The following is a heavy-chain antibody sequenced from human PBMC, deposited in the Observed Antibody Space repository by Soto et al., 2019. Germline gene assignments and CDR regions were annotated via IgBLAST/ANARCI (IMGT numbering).Heavy chain of an antibody. D-gene: IGHD5-12*01. CDR3: AHKGDGYRGFKY. V-gene: IGHV2-5*02. CDR2: IYWDDDK. Sequence: QITLKESGPTLVKPKQTLTLTCTFSGFSLSTSGVGVGWIRQPPGKALEWLALIYWDDDKRYSPALKSRLTIPKDTSKNQVVHTMTNMDPVDTATYYCAHKGDGYRGFKYWGQGTLVTVSS. J-gene: IGHJ4*02. CDR1: GFSLSTSGVG.